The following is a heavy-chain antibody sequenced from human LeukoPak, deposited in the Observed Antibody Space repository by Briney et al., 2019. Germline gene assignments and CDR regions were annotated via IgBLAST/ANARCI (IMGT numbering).Heavy chain of an antibody. Sequence: GASVKVSCKASGYTFTGYYMHWVRQAPGQGLEWMGWINPNSGGTNYAQKFQGRVTMTRDTSISTAYMELSRLRSDDTAVYYCARGDIVVVPAAVPLYFDYWGQGTLVTVSS. V-gene: IGHV1-2*02. D-gene: IGHD2-2*01. J-gene: IGHJ4*02. CDR2: INPNSGGT. CDR3: ARGDIVVVPAAVPLYFDY. CDR1: GYTFTGYY.